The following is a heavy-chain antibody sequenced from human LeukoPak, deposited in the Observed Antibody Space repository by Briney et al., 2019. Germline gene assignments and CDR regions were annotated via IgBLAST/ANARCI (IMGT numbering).Heavy chain of an antibody. J-gene: IGHJ4*02. CDR2: ISYDGTNK. CDR3: AKPRVHEYRGGWYNFDY. Sequence: GGSLRLSCAASGFTFSSYGMHWVRQAPGKGLEWVAVISYDGTNKYYADSVKGRFTISRDNSKNPLYLQMNSLRAEDTAVYYCAKPRVHEYRGGWYNFDYWGQGTLVTVSS. CDR1: GFTFSSYG. V-gene: IGHV3-30*18. D-gene: IGHD6-19*01.